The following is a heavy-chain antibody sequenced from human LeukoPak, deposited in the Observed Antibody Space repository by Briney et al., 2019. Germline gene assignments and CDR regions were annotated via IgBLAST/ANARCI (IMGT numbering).Heavy chain of an antibody. Sequence: PGGSLRLSCAASGFTVSSNYMSWLRQAPGKGLQWVSVIYSGGSTYYADSVKGRFTISRDNSKNTLYLQMNSLRAEDTAVYYCARDPSPYGGRDYYYYYGMDVWGQGTTVTVSS. CDR1: GFTVSSNY. CDR2: IYSGGST. J-gene: IGHJ6*02. CDR3: ARDPSPYGGRDYYYYYGMDV. D-gene: IGHD1-26*01. V-gene: IGHV3-53*01.